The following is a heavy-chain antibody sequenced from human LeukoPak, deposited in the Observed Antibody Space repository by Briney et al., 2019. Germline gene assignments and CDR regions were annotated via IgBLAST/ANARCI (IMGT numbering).Heavy chain of an antibody. CDR1: GGSISGFY. D-gene: IGHD3-10*01. CDR3: AGPLIRGVTYHDAYAI. CDR2: IDYSGSN. V-gene: IGHV4-59*01. J-gene: IGHJ3*02. Sequence: SETLSLTCTVSGGSISGFYGSWIRQPPGRGLELIGYIDYSGSNNYNPSLKSRVSVSVDTSKNQFSLKLTSVTAADTAVYYCAGPLIRGVTYHDAYAIWGQGTLVTVSS.